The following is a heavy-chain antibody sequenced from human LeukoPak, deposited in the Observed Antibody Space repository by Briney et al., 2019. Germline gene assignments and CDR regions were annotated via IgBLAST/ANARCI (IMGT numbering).Heavy chain of an antibody. Sequence: SETLSLTCSVYGGSFSGYYWSWIRQPPGKGLEWIGEINHSGSTNYNPSLKSRVTISVDTSKNQFSLKLSSVTAADTAVYYCARGVNPDYWGQGTLVTVSS. CDR1: GGSFSGYY. CDR3: ARGVNPDY. V-gene: IGHV4-34*01. D-gene: IGHD4-11*01. CDR2: INHSGST. J-gene: IGHJ4*02.